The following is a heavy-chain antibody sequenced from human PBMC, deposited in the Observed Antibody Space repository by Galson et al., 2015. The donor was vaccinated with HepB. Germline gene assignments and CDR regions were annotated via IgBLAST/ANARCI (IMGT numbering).Heavy chain of an antibody. Sequence: SVKVSCKASGYTFTSYGISWVRQAPGQGLEWMGWISAYNGNTNYAQKLQGRVTRTTDTSTSTAYMELRSLRSDDTAVYYCARKVAGPVWFGELGYFDYWGQGTLVTVSS. J-gene: IGHJ4*02. CDR1: GYTFTSYG. CDR2: ISAYNGNT. V-gene: IGHV1-18*04. CDR3: ARKVAGPVWFGELGYFDY. D-gene: IGHD3-10*01.